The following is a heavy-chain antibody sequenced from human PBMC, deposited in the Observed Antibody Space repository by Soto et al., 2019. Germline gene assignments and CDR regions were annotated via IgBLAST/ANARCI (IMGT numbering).Heavy chain of an antibody. CDR2: INAGNGNT. D-gene: IGHD5-12*01. J-gene: IGHJ4*02. Sequence: ASVKVSCKASGYTFSSYAMHGVRQAPGQRLEWMGWINAGNGNTKYSQKFQGRVTITRDTSASTAYMELSSLRSEDTAVYYCARMGGGIVATIKVRYFDYWGQGTLLTVSS. CDR1: GYTFSSYA. CDR3: ARMGGGIVATIKVRYFDY. V-gene: IGHV1-3*01.